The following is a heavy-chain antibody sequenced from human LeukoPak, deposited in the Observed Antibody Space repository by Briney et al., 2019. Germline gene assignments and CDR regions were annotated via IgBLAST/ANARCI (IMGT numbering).Heavy chain of an antibody. CDR3: TTEGGSGS. J-gene: IGHJ5*01. CDR2: INPAGNEK. V-gene: IGHV3-7*01. Sequence: GGSLRLSCAVSGLSFSGYWMTWVRQAAGKGLEWVASINPAGNEKYYVYSVEGRFTISRDNAKNSLYLQMNSLRAEDTALYYCTTEGGSGSWGQGTLVTVSS. D-gene: IGHD3-16*01. CDR1: GLSFSGYW.